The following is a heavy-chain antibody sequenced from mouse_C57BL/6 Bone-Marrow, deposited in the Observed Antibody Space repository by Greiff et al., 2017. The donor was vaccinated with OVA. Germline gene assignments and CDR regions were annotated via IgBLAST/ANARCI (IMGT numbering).Heavy chain of an antibody. J-gene: IGHJ3*01. CDR2: IDPETGGT. CDR1: GYTFTDYE. V-gene: IGHV1-15*01. CDR3: TRLEVYYYGSSAWFAD. Sequence: VQLQQSGAELVRPGASVTLSCKASGYTFTDYEMHWVKQTPVHGLEWIGAIDPETGGTAYNQKFKGKAILTADKSSSTAYMELRSLTSEDSAVYYCTRLEVYYYGSSAWFADWGQGTLVTVSA. D-gene: IGHD1-1*01.